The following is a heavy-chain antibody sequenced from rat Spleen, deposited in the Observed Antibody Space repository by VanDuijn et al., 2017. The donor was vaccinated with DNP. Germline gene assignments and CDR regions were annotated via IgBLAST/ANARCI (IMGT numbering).Heavy chain of an antibody. CDR3: AIQLGVFDY. CDR1: GYSITSGFR. CDR2: INSEGST. J-gene: IGHJ2*01. V-gene: IGHV3-3*01. D-gene: IGHD5-1*01. Sequence: EVQLQESGPGLVKPSQSLSLTCSVTGYSITSGFRWTWIRKFPGNKLEWMGYINSEGSTDYNPSLKIRVPITRDTSKNQFFLQINSVTTEDTATYYCAIQLGVFDYWGQGVMVSVSS.